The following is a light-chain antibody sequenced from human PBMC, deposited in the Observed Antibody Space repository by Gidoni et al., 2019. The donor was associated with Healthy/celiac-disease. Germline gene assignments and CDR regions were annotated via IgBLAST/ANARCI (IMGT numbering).Light chain of an antibody. Sequence: SYELTQPPSVSVSPAQTARNTCSGDALPKQYAYWYQQKPGKAPVLVIYKDSERPSGIPERFSGSSSGTTITLTISGVQAEDEADYYCQSADSSGTSHVVFGGGTKLTVL. J-gene: IGLJ2*01. CDR2: KDS. V-gene: IGLV3-25*02. CDR3: QSADSSGTSHVV. CDR1: ALPKQY.